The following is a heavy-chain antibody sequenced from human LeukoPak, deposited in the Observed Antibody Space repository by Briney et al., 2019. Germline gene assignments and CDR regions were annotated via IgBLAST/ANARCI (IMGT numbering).Heavy chain of an antibody. J-gene: IGHJ4*02. CDR3: AKGPAAMSYFDY. D-gene: IGHD2-2*01. V-gene: IGHV3-23*01. Sequence: GGSLRLSCAASGFTFSSYAMGWVRQAPGKGLEWVSAISGSGGSTYYADSVKGRFTISRDNSKNTLYLQMNSLRAEDTAVYYCAKGPAAMSYFDYWGQGTLVTVSS. CDR2: ISGSGGST. CDR1: GFTFSSYA.